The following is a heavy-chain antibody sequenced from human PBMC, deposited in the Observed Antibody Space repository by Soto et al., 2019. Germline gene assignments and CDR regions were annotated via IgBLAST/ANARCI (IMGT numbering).Heavy chain of an antibody. CDR2: ISSSSSTI. J-gene: IGHJ3*02. Sequence: GGSLRLSCAASGFTFSSYSMNWVRQAPGKGLEWVSYISSSSSTIYYADSVKGRFTISRDNAKNSLYLQMNSLRDEDTAVYYCVRGSSPRYSGSYGRPGDAFDIWGQGTMVTVSS. CDR3: VRGSSPRYSGSYGRPGDAFDI. D-gene: IGHD1-26*01. CDR1: GFTFSSYS. V-gene: IGHV3-48*02.